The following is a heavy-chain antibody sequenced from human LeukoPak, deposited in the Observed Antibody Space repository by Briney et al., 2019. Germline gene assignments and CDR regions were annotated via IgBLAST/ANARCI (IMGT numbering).Heavy chain of an antibody. D-gene: IGHD6-19*01. CDR1: GYSFTNNW. J-gene: IGHJ4*02. Sequence: GESLKISCQGSGYSFTNNWIGWVRHMPGKGLDWMAIVYPGDSHTKYNPSFQGQVTISADKSSSTAYLQWISLRASDTAIYYCARVAGRWMFQLYYFDYWGQGTLVTVSS. CDR2: VYPGDSHT. CDR3: ARVAGRWMFQLYYFDY. V-gene: IGHV5-51*01.